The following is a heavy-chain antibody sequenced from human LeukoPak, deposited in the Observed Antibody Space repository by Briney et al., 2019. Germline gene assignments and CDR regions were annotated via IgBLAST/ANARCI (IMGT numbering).Heavy chain of an antibody. V-gene: IGHV4-4*07. D-gene: IGHD5-12*01. CDR2: IYTSGST. CDR3: ARQFFAYSGYDLPPLFWSFDI. CDR1: GGSISSYY. J-gene: IGHJ3*02. Sequence: PSETLSLTCTVSGGSISSYYWSWIRQPAGKGLEWIGRIYTSGSTNYNPSLKSRVTMSVDTSKNQFSLKLSSVTAADTAVYYCARQFFAYSGYDLPPLFWSFDIWGQGTTVTVSS.